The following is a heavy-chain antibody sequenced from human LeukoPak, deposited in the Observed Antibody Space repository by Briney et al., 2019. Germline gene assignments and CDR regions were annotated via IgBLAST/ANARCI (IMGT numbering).Heavy chain of an antibody. J-gene: IGHJ1*01. CDR1: GYTFTSYG. D-gene: IGHD3-22*01. CDR3: AREGYNDSSGYSTAEYFQH. CDR2: ISAYNGDT. V-gene: IGHV1-18*01. Sequence: ASVKVSCKASGYTFTSYGISWVRQAPGQGLEWMGWISAYNGDTNYAQKLQGRVTMTTDTSTSTAYMELRSLRSDDTAVYYCAREGYNDSSGYSTAEYFQHWGQGTLVTVSS.